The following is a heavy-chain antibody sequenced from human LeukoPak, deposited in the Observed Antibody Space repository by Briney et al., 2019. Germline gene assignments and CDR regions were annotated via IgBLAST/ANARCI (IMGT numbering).Heavy chain of an antibody. J-gene: IGHJ6*03. V-gene: IGHV3-64*01. CDR1: GFTFSSYA. CDR3: ARARDNDFWSGYYFYYYYYYMDV. D-gene: IGHD3-3*01. Sequence: GGSLRLSCAASGFTFSSYAMHWVCQAPGKGLEYVSAISSNGGSTYYANSVKGRFTISRDNSKNTLYLQMGSLRAEDMAVYYCARARDNDFWSGYYFYYYYYYMDVWGKGTTVTVSS. CDR2: ISSNGGST.